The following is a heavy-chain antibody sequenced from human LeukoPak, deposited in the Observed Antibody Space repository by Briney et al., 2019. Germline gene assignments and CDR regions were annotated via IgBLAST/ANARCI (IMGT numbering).Heavy chain of an antibody. CDR3: ARETSHSARLGIDY. V-gene: IGHV4-34*01. CDR1: GGSFSGYY. Sequence: SETLSLTCAVYGGSFSGYYWSWIRQPPGKGLEWIGEINHSGSTNYNPSLKSRVTISVDTSKNQFSLKLSSVTAADTAVYYCARETSHSARLGIDYWGQGTLVTVSS. D-gene: IGHD4-11*01. J-gene: IGHJ4*02. CDR2: INHSGST.